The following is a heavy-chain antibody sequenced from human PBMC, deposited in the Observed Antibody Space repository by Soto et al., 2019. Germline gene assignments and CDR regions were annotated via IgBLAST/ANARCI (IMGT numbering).Heavy chain of an antibody. CDR3: ARLRGGWLWLN. CDR1: GGSISSSSYY. Sequence: QLQLQESGPGLVKPSETLSLTCTVSGGSISSSSYYWGWIRQPPGKGLEWIGSIYYSGSTYYNPSLKSRVTISVDTSKNQCSLTLSSVTAADTAVYYCARLRGGWLWLNWGQGTLVTVSS. D-gene: IGHD5-12*01. V-gene: IGHV4-39*01. J-gene: IGHJ4*02. CDR2: IYYSGST.